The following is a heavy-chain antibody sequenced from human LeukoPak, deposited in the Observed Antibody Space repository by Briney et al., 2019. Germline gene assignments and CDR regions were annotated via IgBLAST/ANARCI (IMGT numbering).Heavy chain of an antibody. CDR3: ARDHPRDGFDY. Sequence: ASVKVSCKASGYTFTSYYMHWVRQAPGQGLEWMGIINPSGGSTSYAQKFQGRVTMTRDMSTSTAYMELSSLRSEDTAVYYCARDHPRDGFDYWGQGTLVTVSS. V-gene: IGHV1-46*01. CDR1: GYTFTSYY. J-gene: IGHJ4*02. CDR2: INPSGGST. D-gene: IGHD5-24*01.